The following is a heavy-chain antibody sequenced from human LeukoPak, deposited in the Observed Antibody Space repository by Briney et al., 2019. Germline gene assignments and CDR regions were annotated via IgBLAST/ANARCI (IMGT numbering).Heavy chain of an antibody. CDR2: IYHSGST. V-gene: IGHV4-30-2*01. D-gene: IGHD2-2*01. Sequence: SETLSLTCTVSGGSISSGGSYWTWIRQPPGKGLEWIGYIYHSGSTYYNPSLKSRVTISVDRFRNQFSLNLNSVTAADTAIYYCAREVCSTTTCYPSDFWGQGTLVTVSS. CDR3: AREVCSTTTCYPSDF. CDR1: GGSISSGGSY. J-gene: IGHJ4*02.